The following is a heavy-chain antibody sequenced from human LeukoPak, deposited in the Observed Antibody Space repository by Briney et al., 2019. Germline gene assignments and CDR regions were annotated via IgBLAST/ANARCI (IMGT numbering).Heavy chain of an antibody. Sequence: SQTLSLTCTVSGGSISSGSYYWSWIRQPAGKGLEWIGRIYTSGSTNYNPSLKSRVTISVDTSKNQFSLKLSSVTAADTAVYYCGRDRFSSTSRRYMDVWGKGTTVTVSS. J-gene: IGHJ6*03. V-gene: IGHV4-61*02. D-gene: IGHD2-2*01. CDR2: IYTSGST. CDR3: GRDRFSSTSRRYMDV. CDR1: GGSISSGSYY.